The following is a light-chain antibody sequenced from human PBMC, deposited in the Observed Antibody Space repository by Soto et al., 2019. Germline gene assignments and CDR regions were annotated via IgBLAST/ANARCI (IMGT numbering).Light chain of an antibody. V-gene: IGKV1-39*01. CDR2: AAS. CDR1: QSISSY. CDR3: QQSYSTPPGLT. Sequence: DIQMTQSPSSLSASVGDRVTITCRASQSISSYLNWYQQKPGKAPKLLIYAASSLQSGVPSRFRGSGSGTDFTLTISSLQPEDFATYYCQQSYSTPPGLTFGGGTKVDIK. J-gene: IGKJ4*01.